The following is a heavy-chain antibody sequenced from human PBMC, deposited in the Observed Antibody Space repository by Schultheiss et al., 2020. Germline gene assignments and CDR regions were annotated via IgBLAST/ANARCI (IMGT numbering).Heavy chain of an antibody. D-gene: IGHD3-16*01. CDR1: GGTFSSYA. J-gene: IGHJ6*02. Sequence: ASVKVSCKASGGTFSSYAINWVRQATGQGLEWMGWMNPNSGNTGYAQKFQGRVTMTRNTSISTAYMELSSLRSEDTAVYYCARAYYDYVWGSFYYYYGMDVWGQGTTVTVSS. CDR2: MNPNSGNT. V-gene: IGHV1-8*02. CDR3: ARAYYDYVWGSFYYYYGMDV.